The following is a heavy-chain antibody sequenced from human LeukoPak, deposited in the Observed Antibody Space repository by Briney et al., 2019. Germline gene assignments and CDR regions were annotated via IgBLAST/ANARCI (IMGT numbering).Heavy chain of an antibody. CDR3: ARAVRAHPPADF. D-gene: IGHD3-3*01. J-gene: IGHJ4*02. CDR2: INSDGSST. CDR1: GFTFSSYW. Sequence: QPGRSLRLSCAASGFTFSSYWMHWVRQAPGKGLEWVSRINSDGSSTTYADSVKGRSSISRDNAKNTLYLHMSSLRAEDTGVYYCARAVRAHPPADFWGQGTLVTVSS. V-gene: IGHV3-74*01.